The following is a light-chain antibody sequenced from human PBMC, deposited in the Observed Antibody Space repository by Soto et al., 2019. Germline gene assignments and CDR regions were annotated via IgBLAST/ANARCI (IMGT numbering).Light chain of an antibody. J-gene: IGKJ1*01. CDR3: QQYGSSPKT. V-gene: IGKV3-20*01. Sequence: EIVLTQSPGTLSLSPGERATLSCSASQGISGNYLAWYQQKPGQAPRLLIHGASSRATGIPDRFSGSGSGTDFTLTISRLEPEDFAVYYCQQYGSSPKTFGQGTKVEIK. CDR2: GAS. CDR1: QGISGNY.